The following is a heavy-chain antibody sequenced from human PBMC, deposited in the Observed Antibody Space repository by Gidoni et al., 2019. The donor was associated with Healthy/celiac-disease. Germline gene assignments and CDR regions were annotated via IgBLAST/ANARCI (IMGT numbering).Heavy chain of an antibody. V-gene: IGHV3-43D*03. Sequence: EMQLVESGGVEVQPGGSLRLSCAASGFTFDDYAMHWVRQAPGKGLEWVSLISWDGGSTSYAASVKGRFTISRDNSKNSLYLQMNSLRAEDTALYYCAREFWLIVSRGSGGFDYWGQGTLVTVSS. CDR2: ISWDGGST. J-gene: IGHJ4*02. CDR3: AREFWLIVSRGSGGFDY. CDR1: GFTFDDYA. D-gene: IGHD3-16*01.